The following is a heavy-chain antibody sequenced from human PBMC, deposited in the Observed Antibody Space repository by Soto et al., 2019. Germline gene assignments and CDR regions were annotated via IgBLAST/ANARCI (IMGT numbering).Heavy chain of an antibody. V-gene: IGHV1-18*04. CDR3: VRDLDASGNYYTAY. CDR2: MRPHNGNI. Sequence: ASVKVSCKASGYMFLNYGLSWVRQAPGQGLEWMGWMRPHNGNIKYAENLQGRVTMTTDTSTSTAYMELRSLRPDDTAVYYCVRDLDASGNYYTAYWGRGTLVTVSS. J-gene: IGHJ4*02. D-gene: IGHD3-10*01. CDR1: GYMFLNYG.